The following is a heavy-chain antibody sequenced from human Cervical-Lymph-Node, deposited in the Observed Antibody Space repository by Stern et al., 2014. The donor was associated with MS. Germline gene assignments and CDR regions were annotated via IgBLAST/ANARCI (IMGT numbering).Heavy chain of an antibody. D-gene: IGHD1-26*01. J-gene: IGHJ4*02. CDR3: VQDITSIGTYHHFDF. Sequence: EVQLVESGGGLVQPGRSLRLSCVASGFSFDDYAMHWVRQAPGKGLEWVSGISWNSGNIGYADSVKGRFTISRDNAKNSLYLQMNSLRAEDTALYYCVQDITSIGTYHHFDFWGQGTLVTVSS. CDR1: GFSFDDYA. CDR2: ISWNSGNI. V-gene: IGHV3-9*01.